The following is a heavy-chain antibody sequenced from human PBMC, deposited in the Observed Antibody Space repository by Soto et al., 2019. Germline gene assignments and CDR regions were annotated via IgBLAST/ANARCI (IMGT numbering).Heavy chain of an antibody. D-gene: IGHD3-10*01. J-gene: IGHJ4*02. CDR3: TRDWESTVSTWSFGGF. CDR2: IIPFHGVT. Sequence: QVQLVQSGAEVKKPGSSVKVSCKASGGTFSPYTINWVRQAPGQGLEWMGRIIPFHGVTNYAQKFQARVTITADKSTSTAYMELSGLRVEDTAMYYCTRDWESTVSTWSFGGFWGRGTLVTVSS. V-gene: IGHV1-69*08. CDR1: GGTFSPYT.